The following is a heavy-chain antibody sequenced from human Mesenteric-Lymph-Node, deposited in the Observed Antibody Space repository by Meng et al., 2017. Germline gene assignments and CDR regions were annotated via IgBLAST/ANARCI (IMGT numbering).Heavy chain of an antibody. V-gene: IGHV1-46*01. CDR1: GYTFTSYY. Sequence: ASVKVSCKASGYTFTSYYMHWVRQAPGQGLEWMGIINPSGGSTSYAQKFQGRVTMTRDTSTSTVYMELSSLRSEDTAVYYCARDRGRLPLGGGNVVVVAATFDYWGQGTLVTVSS. CDR2: INPSGGST. J-gene: IGHJ4*02. D-gene: IGHD2-15*01. CDR3: ARDRGRLPLGGGNVVVVAATFDY.